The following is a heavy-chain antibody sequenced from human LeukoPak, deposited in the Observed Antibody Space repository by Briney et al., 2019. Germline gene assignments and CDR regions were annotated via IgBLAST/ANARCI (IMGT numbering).Heavy chain of an antibody. CDR2: ISSSSSYT. V-gene: IGHV3-11*06. CDR1: GFTFSDYY. J-gene: IGHJ4*02. D-gene: IGHD3-22*01. CDR3: ARDLLDYYDSSGYPDY. Sequence: PGGSLRLSCAASGFTFSDYYMAWIRQAPGKGLEWVSYISSSSSYTNYADSVKGRFTISRDNSKNTLYLQMNSLRAEDTAVYYCARDLLDYYDSSGYPDYWGQGTLVTVSS.